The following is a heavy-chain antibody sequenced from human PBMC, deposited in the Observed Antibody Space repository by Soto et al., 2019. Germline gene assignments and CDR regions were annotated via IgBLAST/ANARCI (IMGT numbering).Heavy chain of an antibody. D-gene: IGHD3-10*01. CDR3: AVQPTAGSYYDLGSYYYYYAMDV. CDR2: VYNSGST. Sequence: SETLSLTCTVSGGSISSYYWSWIRQPPGKGLEWIGYVYNSGSTNYNPSLKSRVTISIDTSKNQFSLKLSSVTAADTAEYYSAVQPTAGSYYDLGSYYYYYAMDVWGQGTTVT. CDR1: GGSISSYY. V-gene: IGHV4-59*08. J-gene: IGHJ6*02.